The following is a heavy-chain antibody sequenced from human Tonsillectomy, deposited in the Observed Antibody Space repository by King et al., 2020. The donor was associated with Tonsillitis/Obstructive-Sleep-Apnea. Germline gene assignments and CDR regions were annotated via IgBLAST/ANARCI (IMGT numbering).Heavy chain of an antibody. CDR3: ASDLLENSGSYDDYFDY. V-gene: IGHV1-18*01. D-gene: IGHD1-26*01. Sequence: VQLVESGAEVKKPGASVKVSCKASGYTFTSYGISWVRQAPGQGLEWMGWISAYNGNTNYAQKLQGRVTMTTDTSTSTAYMELRSLRSDDTAVYYCASDLLENSGSYDDYFDYWGQGTLVTVSS. CDR1: GYTFTSYG. CDR2: ISAYNGNT. J-gene: IGHJ4*02.